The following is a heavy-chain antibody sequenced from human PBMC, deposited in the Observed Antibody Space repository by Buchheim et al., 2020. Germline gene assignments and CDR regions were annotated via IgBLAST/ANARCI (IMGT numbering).Heavy chain of an antibody. CDR1: GFTFSSYA. J-gene: IGHJ4*02. CDR3: ARDPKWLRFFDY. Sequence: QVQLVESGGGVVQPGRSLRLSCAASGFTFSSYAMHWVRQAPGKGLEWVAVISYDGSNKYYADSVKGRFTISRDNSKTTLYLQMNSLRAEDTAVYYCARDPKWLRFFDYWGQGTL. V-gene: IGHV3-30-3*01. D-gene: IGHD5-12*01. CDR2: ISYDGSNK.